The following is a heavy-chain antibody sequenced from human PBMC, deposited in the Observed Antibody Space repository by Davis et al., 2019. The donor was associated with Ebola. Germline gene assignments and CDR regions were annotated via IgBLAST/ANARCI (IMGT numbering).Heavy chain of an antibody. CDR3: AREVYGLAYGMDV. CDR1: GYTFTSYG. V-gene: IGHV1-18*01. CDR2: ISAYNGNT. Sequence: ASVQVSCKASGYTFTSYGISWVRQAPGQGLEWMGWISAYNGNTNYAQKLQGRVTMTTDTSTTTAYMELRSLRSADTAVYYCAREVYGLAYGMDVWGQGTTVTVSS. J-gene: IGHJ6*02. D-gene: IGHD2-15*01.